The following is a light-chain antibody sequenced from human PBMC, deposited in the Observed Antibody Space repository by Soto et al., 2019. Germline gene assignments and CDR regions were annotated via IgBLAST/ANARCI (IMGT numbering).Light chain of an antibody. J-gene: IGKJ5*01. Sequence: DIQLTQSPSFLSVSVGDRVTITCRASQGISSYLAWYQQKPGKAPKLLIYAASTLQSGVPSRFSGSGSGTEFTLTISSLQPEDFATYYCQQLNSFPITFGQGTRLEIK. CDR1: QGISSY. CDR3: QQLNSFPIT. V-gene: IGKV1-9*01. CDR2: AAS.